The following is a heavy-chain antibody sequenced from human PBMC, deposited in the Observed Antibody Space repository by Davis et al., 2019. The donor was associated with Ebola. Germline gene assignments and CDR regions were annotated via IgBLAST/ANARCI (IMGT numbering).Heavy chain of an antibody. V-gene: IGHV4-59*12. D-gene: IGHD3-16*01. CDR1: GGSISYYY. Sequence: SETLSLTCTVSGGSISYYYWSWIRQPPGKGLEWIGYIYDRGTTNYTPSLKSRVTMSVDASKNQFSLSLNSVTAADTAVYYCARTDYTRYFDYWGQGTVVTVSS. CDR2: IYDRGTT. CDR3: ARTDYTRYFDY. J-gene: IGHJ4*02.